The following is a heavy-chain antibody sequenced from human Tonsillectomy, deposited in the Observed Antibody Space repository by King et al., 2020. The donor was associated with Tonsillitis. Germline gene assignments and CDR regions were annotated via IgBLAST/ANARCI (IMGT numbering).Heavy chain of an antibody. V-gene: IGHV3-7*03. CDR1: EFTFSSYW. CDR2: IKQDGSEK. CDR3: ARDGDSSGWYVGFDY. Sequence: VQLVESGGGLVQPGGSLRLSCAASEFTFSSYWMSWVRQAPGKGLEWVANIKQDGSEKYYVESVKGRFTISRDNAKNSLYLQMSSLRAEDTAVYYCARDGDSSGWYVGFDYWGQGTLFTVSS. J-gene: IGHJ4*02. D-gene: IGHD6-19*01.